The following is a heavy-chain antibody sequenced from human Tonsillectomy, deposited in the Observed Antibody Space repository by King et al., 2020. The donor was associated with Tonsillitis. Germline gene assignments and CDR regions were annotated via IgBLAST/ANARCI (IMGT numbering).Heavy chain of an antibody. CDR2: ISGSRNYI. J-gene: IGHJ4*02. CDR3: ARAHYYDSSGYYFFDY. Sequence: VQLVESGGGLVKPGGSLRLSCAASGFTFSTYSMNWVRQAPGKGLELFASISGSRNYIYYADSVKGRFTISRDNAKNSLYLQMNSLRAEDTAVYYCARAHYYDSSGYYFFDYWGQGTLVTVSS. D-gene: IGHD3-22*01. V-gene: IGHV3-21*01. CDR1: GFTFSTYS.